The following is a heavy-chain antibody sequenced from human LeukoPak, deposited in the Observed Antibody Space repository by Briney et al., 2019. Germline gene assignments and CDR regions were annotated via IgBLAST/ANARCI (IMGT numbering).Heavy chain of an antibody. V-gene: IGHV3-23*01. D-gene: IGHD3-22*01. CDR3: AKDSKYYYDSSGYYPRYDY. J-gene: IGHJ4*02. CDR2: ISGSGGST. CDR1: GFTFSSYA. Sequence: GGSLRLSCAASGFTFSSYAMSWVRQAPGKGLEWVSAISGSGGSTYYADSVKGRFTISRDNSKNTLYLQMNSLRAEDAAVYYCAKDSKYYYDSSGYYPRYDYWGQGTLVTVSS.